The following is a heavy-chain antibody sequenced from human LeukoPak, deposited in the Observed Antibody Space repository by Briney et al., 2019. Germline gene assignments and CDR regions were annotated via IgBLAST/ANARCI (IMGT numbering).Heavy chain of an antibody. V-gene: IGHV3-23*01. J-gene: IGHJ4*02. D-gene: IGHD2-2*01. CDR1: GLTFSSYA. CDR2: ISGSGGST. CDR3: AKGGLGCSSTSCFDY. Sequence: GGSLRLSCAASGLTFSSYAMSWVRQAPGKWLEWVSTISGSGGSTYYADSVKGRFTISRDNSKNTLYLQMNSLRVEDTAVYYCAKGGLGCSSTSCFDYWGQGTLVTVSS.